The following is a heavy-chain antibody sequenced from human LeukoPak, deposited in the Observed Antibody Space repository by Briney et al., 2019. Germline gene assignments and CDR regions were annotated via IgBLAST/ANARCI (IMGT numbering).Heavy chain of an antibody. CDR2: IYYSGST. V-gene: IGHV4-59*01. CDR3: ARVKPGIAAALDY. Sequence: SETLSLTCTVSGGSISSYYWSWIRQPPGKGLEWIGYIYYSGSTNYNPSLKSRVTISVKTSKNQFSLKLSSVTAADTAVYYCARVKPGIAAALDYWGQGTLVTVSS. D-gene: IGHD6-13*01. CDR1: GGSISSYY. J-gene: IGHJ4*02.